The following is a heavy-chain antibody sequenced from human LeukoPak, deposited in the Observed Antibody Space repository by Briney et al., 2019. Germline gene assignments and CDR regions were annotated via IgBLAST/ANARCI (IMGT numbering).Heavy chain of an antibody. CDR1: GFAVGSNY. J-gene: IGHJ4*02. V-gene: IGHV3-53*01. CDR2: IYTGGAI. Sequence: GGSLRLSCVASGFAVGSNYMSWVRQAPGKGLEWVSLIYTGGAIRYADSVKGRFTISRDSSKNTLFLQMNDLTVEDTARYYCARRPGNWGQGILVTVSS. CDR3: ARRPGN. D-gene: IGHD1-14*01.